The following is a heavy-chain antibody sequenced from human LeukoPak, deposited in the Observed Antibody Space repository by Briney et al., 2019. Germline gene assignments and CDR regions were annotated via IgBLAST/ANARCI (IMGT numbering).Heavy chain of an antibody. D-gene: IGHD3-22*01. V-gene: IGHV7-4-1*02. CDR1: GYTFTSYA. J-gene: IGHJ4*02. CDR2: INTNTGNP. CDR3: ARVAFQYYYDSSALLEPYFDY. Sequence: ASVKVSCKASGYTFTSYAMNWVRQAPGQGLEWMGWINTNTGNPTYAQGFTGRFVFSLDTSVSTAYLQISSLKAEDTAVYCCARVAFQYYYDSSALLEPYFDYWGQGTLVTVSS.